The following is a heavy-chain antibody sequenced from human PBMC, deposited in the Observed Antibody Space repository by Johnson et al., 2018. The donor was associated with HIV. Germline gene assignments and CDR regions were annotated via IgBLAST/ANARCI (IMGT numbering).Heavy chain of an antibody. J-gene: IGHJ3*02. D-gene: IGHD3-22*01. CDR2: INWNGVST. CDR3: ARMWLHAFDI. Sequence: VQLVESGGGVVQPGRSLRLSCAASGFTFSSYGMSWVRQAPGKGLEWVSGINWNGVSTGYADAVKGRFTISRDNAKNSLYLQMNSLRAEDTAVYYCARMWLHAFDIWGQGTMVTVSS. CDR1: GFTFSSYG. V-gene: IGHV3-20*04.